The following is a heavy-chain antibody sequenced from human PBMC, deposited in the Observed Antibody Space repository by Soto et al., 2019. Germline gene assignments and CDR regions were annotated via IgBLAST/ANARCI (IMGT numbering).Heavy chain of an antibody. J-gene: IGHJ4*02. D-gene: IGHD5-12*01. CDR2: TSGRSENT. V-gene: IGHV3-23*01. CDR3: AKDAWPYFFDS. Sequence: EVQLLESGGGLVQPGGSLRLSCAASGFIFSNYAMSWVRQAPGKGLEWVSATSGRSENTYHADSVKGRFTISRDNSKNTVYLLMNSLRAEDTAVYYCAKDAWPYFFDSWGQGTLVTVSS. CDR1: GFIFSNYA.